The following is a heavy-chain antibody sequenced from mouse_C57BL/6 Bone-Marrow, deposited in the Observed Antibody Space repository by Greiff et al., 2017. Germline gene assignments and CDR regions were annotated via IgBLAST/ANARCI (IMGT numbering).Heavy chain of an antibody. CDR2: INPNNGGT. J-gene: IGHJ4*01. V-gene: IGHV1-22*01. CDR1: GYTFTDYN. CDR3: ARGGGLRRGDYYAMDY. D-gene: IGHD2-4*01. Sequence: EVQLQQSGPELVKPGASVKMSCKASGYTFTDYNMHWVKQSHGKSLEWIGYINPNNGGTSYNQKFKGKATLTVNKSSSTAYMELRSLTSEDSAVYYCARGGGLRRGDYYAMDYWGQGTSVTVSS.